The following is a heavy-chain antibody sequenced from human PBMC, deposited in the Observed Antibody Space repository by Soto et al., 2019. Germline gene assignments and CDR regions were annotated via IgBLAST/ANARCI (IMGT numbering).Heavy chain of an antibody. V-gene: IGHV4-59*12. CDR2: IYYTGST. Sequence: QVQLQESGPGLVKPSETLSLTCTVSGNSISSYYWSWIRQPPGKGLEWIGYIYYTGSTNYNPSLKTRVTISGDISKDSIALKLSSVTAADTAVYYRARVGPTCTFDYWGQGALVIVSS. CDR3: ARVGPTCTFDY. J-gene: IGHJ4*02. D-gene: IGHD1-26*01. CDR1: GNSISSYY.